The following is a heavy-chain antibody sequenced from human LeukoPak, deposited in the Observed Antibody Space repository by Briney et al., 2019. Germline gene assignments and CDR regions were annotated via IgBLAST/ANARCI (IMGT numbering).Heavy chain of an antibody. J-gene: IGHJ4*02. CDR3: ARERAARSVPYFDY. CDR1: GFTFSNYA. CDR2: IWFDGSDK. V-gene: IGHV3-33*01. D-gene: IGHD6-6*01. Sequence: PGRSLRLSCAAAGFTFSNYAIHWVRQAPGKGLEGVAVIWFDGSDKYYADSVKGRFTISRDNSKNTVSLQMNSLRAEDTAVYYCARERAARSVPYFDYWGQGTLVTVSS.